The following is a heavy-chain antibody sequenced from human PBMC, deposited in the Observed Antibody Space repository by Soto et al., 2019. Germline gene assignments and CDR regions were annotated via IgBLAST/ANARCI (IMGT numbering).Heavy chain of an antibody. CDR1: GGSISSSSYY. V-gene: IGHV4-39*07. Sequence: PSETLSLTCTVSGGSISSSSYYWGWIRQPPGKGLEWIGSIYYSGSTNYNPSLKSRVTISVDTSKNQFSLKLSSVTAADTAAYYCARAGAYSGYGPGFDYWGQGTLVTVSS. CDR3: ARAGAYSGYGPGFDY. D-gene: IGHD5-12*01. J-gene: IGHJ4*02. CDR2: IYYSGST.